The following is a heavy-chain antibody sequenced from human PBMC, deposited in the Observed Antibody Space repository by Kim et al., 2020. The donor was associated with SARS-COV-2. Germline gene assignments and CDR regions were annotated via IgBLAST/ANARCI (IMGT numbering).Heavy chain of an antibody. D-gene: IGHD3-10*01. J-gene: IGHJ4*02. V-gene: IGHV1-69*04. CDR1: GGTFSSYT. CDR2: IIPILGIA. CDR3: ARDQPSSGSFNSPDY. Sequence: SVKVSCKASGGTFSSYTISWVRQAPGQGLEWMGRIIPILGIANYAQKFQGRVTITADKSTSTAYMELSSLRSEDTAVYYCARDQPSSGSFNSPDYWGQGTLVTVSS.